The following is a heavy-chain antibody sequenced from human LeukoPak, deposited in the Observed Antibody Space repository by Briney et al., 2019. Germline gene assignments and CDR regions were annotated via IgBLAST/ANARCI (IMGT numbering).Heavy chain of an antibody. Sequence: GGSLRLSCAASGFTFDDYGMSWVRQAPGEGLEWVSGINWNGGSIGYADSVKGRFTISRDNAKNSLYLQMNSLRAEDTALYYCAKVRSSSWFNYFDYWGQGTLVTVSS. CDR3: AKVRSSSWFNYFDY. CDR2: INWNGGSI. D-gene: IGHD6-13*01. J-gene: IGHJ4*02. CDR1: GFTFDDYG. V-gene: IGHV3-20*04.